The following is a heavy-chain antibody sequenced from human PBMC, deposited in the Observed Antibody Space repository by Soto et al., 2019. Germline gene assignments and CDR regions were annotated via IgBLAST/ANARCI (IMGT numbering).Heavy chain of an antibody. Sequence: QITLKESGPTLVKPTQTLTLTCTFSGFSLSTSGVGVGWIRQPPGKALEWLALIYWNDDKRYSPSLKSRLTITNDTSKNPVVLTMTNMDPVDTATYYCAHRRRYDYVWGSYRYIRAWAFDIWGQGTMVTVSS. CDR2: IYWNDDK. D-gene: IGHD3-16*02. J-gene: IGHJ3*02. CDR3: AHRRRYDYVWGSYRYIRAWAFDI. V-gene: IGHV2-5*01. CDR1: GFSLSTSGVG.